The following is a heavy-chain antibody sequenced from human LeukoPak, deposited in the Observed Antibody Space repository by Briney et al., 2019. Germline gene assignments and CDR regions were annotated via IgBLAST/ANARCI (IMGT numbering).Heavy chain of an antibody. CDR1: GFTFSSYA. V-gene: IGHV3-30-3*01. CDR3: ARDMYYDSSGYYSN. Sequence: PGGSLRLSCAASGFTFSSYAMHWVRQAPGKGLEWVAVISYDGSNKYYADSVKGRFTISRDNSKNTLYLQMNSLRAEDTAVYYCARDMYYDSSGYYSNWGQGTLVTVSS. D-gene: IGHD3-22*01. CDR2: ISYDGSNK. J-gene: IGHJ4*02.